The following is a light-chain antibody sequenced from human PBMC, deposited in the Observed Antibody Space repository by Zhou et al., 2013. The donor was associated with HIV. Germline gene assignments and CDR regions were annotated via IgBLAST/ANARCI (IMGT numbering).Light chain of an antibody. Sequence: DIQMTQSPSSLSASVRDRVTITCRASQGIGNSLAWYQQKPGKVPKLLIYSASTLQSGVPSRFSGSGSGTDFTLTISSLQSEDFAVYYCQQYNNWPPLTFGGETKVEIK. CDR1: QGIGNS. V-gene: IGKV1-27*01. CDR2: SAS. J-gene: IGKJ4*01. CDR3: QQYNNWPPLT.